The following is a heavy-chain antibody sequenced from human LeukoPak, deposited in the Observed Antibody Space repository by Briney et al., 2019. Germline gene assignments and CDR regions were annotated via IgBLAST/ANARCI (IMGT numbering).Heavy chain of an antibody. CDR1: GFTLSIFS. V-gene: IGHV3-21*01. CDR2: ISSSSSNI. J-gene: IGHJ4*02. CDR3: ARDYDSSGFYDY. Sequence: PGGSLRLSCAASGFTLSIFSMNWVRPAPGEGLGWVSSISSSSSNIYYADSVKGRFTISRDNAKNSLYLQMNSLRAEDTAVYYCARDYDSSGFYDYWGQGTLVTVSS. D-gene: IGHD3-22*01.